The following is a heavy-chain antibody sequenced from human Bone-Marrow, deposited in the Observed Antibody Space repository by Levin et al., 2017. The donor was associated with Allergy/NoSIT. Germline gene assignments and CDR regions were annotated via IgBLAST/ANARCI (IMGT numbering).Heavy chain of an antibody. V-gene: IGHV3-30*04. Sequence: GGSLRLSCAASGFTFSSYAMHWVRQAPGKGLEWVAVISYDGSNKYYADSVKGRFTISRDNSKNTLYLQMNSLRAEDTAVYYCARDYYYDSSGTDAFDIWGQGTMVTVSS. CDR3: ARDYYYDSSGTDAFDI. J-gene: IGHJ3*02. D-gene: IGHD3-22*01. CDR2: ISYDGSNK. CDR1: GFTFSSYA.